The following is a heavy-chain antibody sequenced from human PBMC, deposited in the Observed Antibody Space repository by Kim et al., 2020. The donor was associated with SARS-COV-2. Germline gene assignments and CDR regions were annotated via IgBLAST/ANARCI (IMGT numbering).Heavy chain of an antibody. D-gene: IGHD6-13*01. Sequence: SVKVSCKASGGTFSSYAISWVRQAPGQGLEWMGGIIPIFGTANYAQKFQGRVTITADESTSTAYMELSSLRSEDTAVYYCASSSLASSWPTYNWFDPWGQGTLVTVSS. CDR3: ASSSLASSWPTYNWFDP. J-gene: IGHJ5*02. CDR2: IIPIFGTA. CDR1: GGTFSSYA. V-gene: IGHV1-69*13.